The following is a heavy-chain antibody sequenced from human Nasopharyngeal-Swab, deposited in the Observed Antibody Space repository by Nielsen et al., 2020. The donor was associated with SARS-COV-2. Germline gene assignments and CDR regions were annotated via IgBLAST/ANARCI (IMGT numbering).Heavy chain of an antibody. CDR1: GGSISSSSYY. D-gene: IGHD5-18*01. Sequence: SETLSLTCTVSGGSISSSSYYWGWIRQPPGKGLEWIGSIYYSGSTYYSPSLKSRVAISVDTSKNQFSLKLSSVTAADTAVYYCARQENSYGLSYFDYWGQGTLVTVSS. CDR3: ARQENSYGLSYFDY. J-gene: IGHJ4*02. V-gene: IGHV4-39*01. CDR2: IYYSGST.